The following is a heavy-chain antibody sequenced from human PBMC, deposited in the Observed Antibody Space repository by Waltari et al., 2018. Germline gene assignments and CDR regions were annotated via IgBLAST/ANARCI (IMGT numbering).Heavy chain of an antibody. J-gene: IGHJ4*02. V-gene: IGHV4-34*01. D-gene: IGHD6-6*01. CDR3: ARGVPIAARSGRFDY. CDR1: GGSFSGYY. CDR2: INHSGST. Sequence: QVQLQQWGAGLLQPSETLSLTCAVYGGSFSGYYWSWLSQPPGKGLEWIGEINHSGSTNYNPSLKSRVTISVDTSKNQFSLKLSSVTAADTAVYYCARGVPIAARSGRFDYWGQGTLVTVSS.